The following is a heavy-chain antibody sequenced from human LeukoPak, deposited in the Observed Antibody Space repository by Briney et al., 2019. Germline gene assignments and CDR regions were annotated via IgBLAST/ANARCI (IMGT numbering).Heavy chain of an antibody. CDR2: IYYSGST. CDR3: AREGRVTDTYQLLPCGMDV. V-gene: IGHV4-59*01. CDR1: GGSISSYY. D-gene: IGHD2-2*01. J-gene: IGHJ6*02. Sequence: SETLSLTCTVSGGSISSYYWSWIRQPPGKGLEWIGYIYYSGSTNYNPSLKSRVTISVDTSKNQFSLKLSSVTAADTAVYYCAREGRVTDTYQLLPCGMDVRGQGTTVTVSS.